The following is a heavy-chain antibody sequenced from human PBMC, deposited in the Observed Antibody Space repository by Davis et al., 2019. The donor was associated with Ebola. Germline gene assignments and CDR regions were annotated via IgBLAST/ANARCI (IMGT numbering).Heavy chain of an antibody. D-gene: IGHD2-2*02. V-gene: IGHV3-53*01. CDR3: ARDVPAAINPVGASGMDV. Sequence: PGGSLRLSCAASGFTFSSYAMHWVRQAPGKGLEWVSVIYSGGSTYYADSVKGRFTISRDNSKNTLYLQMNSLRAEDTAVYYCARDVPAAINPVGASGMDVWGQGTTVTVSS. CDR2: IYSGGST. J-gene: IGHJ6*02. CDR1: GFTFSSYA.